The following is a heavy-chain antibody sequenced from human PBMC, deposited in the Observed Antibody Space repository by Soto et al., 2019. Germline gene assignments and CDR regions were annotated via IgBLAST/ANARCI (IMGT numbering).Heavy chain of an antibody. J-gene: IGHJ6*02. CDR3: AKDRAAYRYCFPYYFYGMDL. Sequence: GGSLRLSCAASGFTFSSYGMHWVRQAPGKGLEWVAVISYDGSNKYYADSVKGRFTISRDNSKNTLYLQMNSLRAEDTAVYYCAKDRAAYRYCFPYYFYGMDLWGQGTTVTVSS. D-gene: IGHD5-18*01. V-gene: IGHV3-30*18. CDR2: ISYDGSNK. CDR1: GFTFSSYG.